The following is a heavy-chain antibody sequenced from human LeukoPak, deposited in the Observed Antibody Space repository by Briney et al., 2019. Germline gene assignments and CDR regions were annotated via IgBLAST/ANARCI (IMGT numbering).Heavy chain of an antibody. D-gene: IGHD3-3*01. CDR1: GFTFSSYG. CDR3: ARDHYDFWSGYLFSSREYYFDY. CDR2: ISYDGSNK. J-gene: IGHJ4*02. V-gene: IGHV3-30*19. Sequence: GGSLRLSCAASGFTFSSYGMHWVRQAPGKGLEWVAVISYDGSNKYYADSVKGRFTISRDNSKNTLYLQMNSLRAEDTAVYYCARDHYDFWSGYLFSSREYYFDYWGQGTLVTVSS.